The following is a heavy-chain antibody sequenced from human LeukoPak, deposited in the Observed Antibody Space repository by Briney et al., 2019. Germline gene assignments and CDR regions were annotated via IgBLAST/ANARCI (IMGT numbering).Heavy chain of an antibody. CDR1: GYTSTSYG. J-gene: IGHJ5*02. D-gene: IGHD3-3*01. Sequence: ASVKVSCKASGYTSTSYGISWVRQAPGQGLEWMGWISAYNGNTNYAQKLQGRVTMTTDTSTSTAYMELRSLRSDDTAGYYCARDPVRFLEWLSYNWFDPGAREPWSPSPQ. CDR3: ARDPVRFLEWLSYNWFDP. V-gene: IGHV1-18*01. CDR2: ISAYNGNT.